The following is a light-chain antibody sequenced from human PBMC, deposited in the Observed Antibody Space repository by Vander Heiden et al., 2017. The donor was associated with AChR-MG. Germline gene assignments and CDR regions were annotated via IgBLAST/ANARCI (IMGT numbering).Light chain of an antibody. J-gene: IGLJ3*02. Sequence: NFMLTQPHSVSESPGKTVTISCTGSSGSIASNYVQWYQQRPGSAPTTVIYEDNQRPSGVPDRFSGSIDSSSNSAYLTISGLKTEDEADYYCQSYDSSNLWVFGGGTKLTVL. CDR3: QSYDSSNLWV. V-gene: IGLV6-57*02. CDR2: EDN. CDR1: SGSIASNY.